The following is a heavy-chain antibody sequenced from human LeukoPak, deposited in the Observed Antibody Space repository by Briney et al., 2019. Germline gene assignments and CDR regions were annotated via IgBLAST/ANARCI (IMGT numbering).Heavy chain of an antibody. D-gene: IGHD1-7*01. V-gene: IGHV3-66*01. J-gene: IGHJ3*02. CDR3: ARETTEAFDI. CDR2: IYSGGST. Sequence: GGSLRLSCAASGFTVSSNYMSWVRQAPGKGLEWVSVIYSGGSTYYADSVKGRFNISRDNSKNTLYLQMNSLRAEDTAVYYCARETTEAFDIWGQGTMVTVSS. CDR1: GFTVSSNY.